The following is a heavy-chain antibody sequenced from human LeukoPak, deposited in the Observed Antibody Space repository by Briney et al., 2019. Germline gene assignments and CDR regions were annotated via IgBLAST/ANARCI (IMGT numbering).Heavy chain of an antibody. CDR2: ISSSGSSI. CDR3: GRGGGGYYDSSGYYFT. V-gene: IGHV3-11*04. D-gene: IGHD3-22*01. CDR1: GFSFSDYY. Sequence: GGSLRLSCAASGFSFSDYYMTWIRQGPGKGLEWISSISSSGSSIYYADSVKGRFTTSRDNAKNSLYLQMNSLRAEDTAVYYCGRGGGGYYDSSGYYFTWGQGTLVTVSS. J-gene: IGHJ5*02.